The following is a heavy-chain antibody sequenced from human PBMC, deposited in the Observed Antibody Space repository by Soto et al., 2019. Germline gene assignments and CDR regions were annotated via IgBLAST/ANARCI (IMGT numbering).Heavy chain of an antibody. CDR2: ISTYTGNT. Sequence: ASVKVSCKASGYTFTNYDINWVRQAPGQGLEWMGWISTYTGNTNYAQKLQGRVTMTTDTSTSTAYMELRSLRSDDTALYYCARVYYYGSGRPTPGGMDVWGQGTTVTVSS. CDR3: ARVYYYGSGRPTPGGMDV. V-gene: IGHV1-18*01. CDR1: GYTFTNYD. J-gene: IGHJ6*02. D-gene: IGHD3-10*01.